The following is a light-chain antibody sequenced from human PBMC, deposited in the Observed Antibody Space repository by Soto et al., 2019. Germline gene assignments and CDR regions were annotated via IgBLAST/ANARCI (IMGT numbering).Light chain of an antibody. Sequence: QSALTQPASVSGSPGQSITISCTGTSSDVGGYKLVSWYQQHPGKAPKLMIYEGSKRPSGVSNRFSASKSGNTASLTISGLQAEDEADYYCCSYAGSSTYVFGTGTKVTVL. J-gene: IGLJ1*01. CDR2: EGS. V-gene: IGLV2-23*01. CDR3: CSYAGSSTYV. CDR1: SSDVGGYKL.